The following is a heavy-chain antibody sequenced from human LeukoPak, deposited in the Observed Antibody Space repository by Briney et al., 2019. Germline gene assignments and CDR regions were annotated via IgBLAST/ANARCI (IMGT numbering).Heavy chain of an antibody. D-gene: IGHD1-26*01. Sequence: PGGSLRLSCAASGFTLTTYTINWVRQAPGKGLEWVSSISSRSTYIFYADSVKGRFTISRDNAKNSLFLQMNSLRAEDTAVYYCARDLRSPGLSYYDYWGQGTLVTVSS. J-gene: IGHJ4*02. CDR1: GFTLTTYT. CDR3: ARDLRSPGLSYYDY. CDR2: ISSRSTYI. V-gene: IGHV3-21*01.